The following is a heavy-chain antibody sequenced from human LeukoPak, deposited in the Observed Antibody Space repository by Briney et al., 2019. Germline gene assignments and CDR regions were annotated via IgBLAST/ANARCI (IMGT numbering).Heavy chain of an antibody. V-gene: IGHV3-15*01. J-gene: IGHJ4*02. D-gene: IGHD2-21*01. CDR3: TPVMVEDRGF. Sequence: GGSLRLSCAASGFIFSKAWMNWVRQAPGKGPEWVGRIKSNNDGGTTDYASPVEGRFIISRDDSKNTIYLQMNRLIIDDTAIYYCTPVMVEDRGFWGQGTLVTVSS. CDR2: IKSNNDGGTT. CDR1: GFIFSKAW.